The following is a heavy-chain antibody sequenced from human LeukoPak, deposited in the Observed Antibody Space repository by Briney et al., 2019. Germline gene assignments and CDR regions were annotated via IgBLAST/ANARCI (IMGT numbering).Heavy chain of an antibody. Sequence: GASVKVSCKASGYTFTSYGISWVRQAPGQGLEWMGWISAYNGNTNHAQKLQGRVTMTTDTSTSTAYMELRSLRSDGTAVYYCARVRVTMIAVVTPYYFDYWGQGTLVTVSS. V-gene: IGHV1-18*01. J-gene: IGHJ4*02. CDR3: ARVRVTMIAVVTPYYFDY. D-gene: IGHD3-22*01. CDR1: GYTFTSYG. CDR2: ISAYNGNT.